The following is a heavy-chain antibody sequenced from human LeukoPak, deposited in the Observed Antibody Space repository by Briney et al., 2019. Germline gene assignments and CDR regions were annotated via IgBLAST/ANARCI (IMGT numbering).Heavy chain of an antibody. V-gene: IGHV3-15*07. CDR1: GFTFSNAW. D-gene: IGHD3-22*01. CDR2: IKSKTDGGTT. J-gene: IGHJ3*02. Sequence: PGGSLRLSCAASGFTFSNAWMNWVRQAPGKGLEWVGRIKSKTDGGTTDYAAPVKGRFTISRDDSKNTLYLQMNSLKTEDTAVYYCTTCGYYDSSGNPENDAFDIWGQGTMVTVSS. CDR3: TTCGYYDSSGNPENDAFDI.